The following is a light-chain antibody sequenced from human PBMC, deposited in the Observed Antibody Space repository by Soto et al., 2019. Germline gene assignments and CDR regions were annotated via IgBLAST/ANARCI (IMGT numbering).Light chain of an antibody. J-gene: IGKJ3*01. CDR3: QQPSHWL. V-gene: IGKV3-11*01. CDR1: QSVSSH. Sequence: EIVLTQSPATVSLSPGERATLSCRASQSVSSHLAWYQQKPGQAPRLLIYDASKRATGIPARFSGSGSGTDFTLTISNLEPEDFAVYYCQQPSHWLFGPGTKVEIK. CDR2: DAS.